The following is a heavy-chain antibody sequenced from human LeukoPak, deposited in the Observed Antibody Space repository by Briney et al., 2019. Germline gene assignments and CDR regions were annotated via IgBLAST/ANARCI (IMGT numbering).Heavy chain of an antibody. CDR3: ARWVLGWYLDY. J-gene: IGHJ4*02. CDR1: GGSISSSNYY. V-gene: IGHV4-39*01. D-gene: IGHD6-19*01. Sequence: SETLSLTCTVSGGSISSSNYYWGWIRQPPGKGLQWIGSNYYSGSTYYNPSLKSRVTMSVDTSKNQFSLKLSSVTAADTAVYYCARWVLGWYLDYWGQGTLVTASS. CDR2: NYYSGST.